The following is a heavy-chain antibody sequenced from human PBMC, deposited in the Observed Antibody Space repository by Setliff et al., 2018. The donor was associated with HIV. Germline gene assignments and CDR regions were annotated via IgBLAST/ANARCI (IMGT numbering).Heavy chain of an antibody. D-gene: IGHD2-8*01. J-gene: IGHJ6*03. CDR1: GYTFSDYG. CDR3: ARIPRIMVTVKGEYYYYYMDV. CDR2: ISVYNGNT. Sequence: ASVKVSCKTSGYTFSDYGITWVRQAPGQGLEWMGWISVYNGNTNYAQKFQGILSMSTASSTSTANMFLRSLRYDDTAVYYCARIPRIMVTVKGEYYYYYMDVWGKGTTVTVAS. V-gene: IGHV1-18*01.